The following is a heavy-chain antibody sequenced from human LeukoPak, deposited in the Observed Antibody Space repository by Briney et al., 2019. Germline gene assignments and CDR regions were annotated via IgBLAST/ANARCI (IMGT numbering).Heavy chain of an antibody. CDR2: IYPGDSDT. CDR3: ARQFRDSSGYYSYYFDY. V-gene: IGHV5-51*01. D-gene: IGHD3-22*01. J-gene: IGHJ4*02. Sequence: GESLKISCKGSGYSFTTYWIGWVRQMPGRGLEWMGIIYPGDSDTRYSPTFQGQVTISADKSISTAYLQWSSLKASDTAMYYCARQFRDSSGYYSYYFDYWGQGTLVTVSS. CDR1: GYSFTTYW.